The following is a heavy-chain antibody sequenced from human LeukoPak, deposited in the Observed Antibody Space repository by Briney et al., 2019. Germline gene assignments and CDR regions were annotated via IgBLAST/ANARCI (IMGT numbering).Heavy chain of an antibody. D-gene: IGHD6-13*01. CDR1: GFTFSNDW. J-gene: IGHJ4*02. V-gene: IGHV3-7*01. Sequence: GGSLRLSCAASGFTFSNDWMCWVRQAPGKGLEWVANINQDESKKYYADSVKGRFTISRDNAKNSLYLQMSSLTAEDTAVYYCARDGPATDTDLDCWGQGTLVIVSS. CDR3: ARDGPATDTDLDC. CDR2: INQDESKK.